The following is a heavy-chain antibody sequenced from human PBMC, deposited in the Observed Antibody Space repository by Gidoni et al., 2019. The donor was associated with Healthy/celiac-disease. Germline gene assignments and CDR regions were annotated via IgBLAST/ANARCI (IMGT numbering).Heavy chain of an antibody. Sequence: EVQLVESGGGLVQPGGSLRLSCAASGFTFSSYWRSWVRQAPGKGLEWVANIKQDGSEKYYVDSVKGRFTISRDNAKNSLYLQMNSLRAEDTAVYYCARVLCSGGSCYYLDYWGQGTLVTVSS. CDR1: GFTFSSYW. V-gene: IGHV3-7*01. D-gene: IGHD2-15*01. CDR2: IKQDGSEK. J-gene: IGHJ4*02. CDR3: ARVLCSGGSCYYLDY.